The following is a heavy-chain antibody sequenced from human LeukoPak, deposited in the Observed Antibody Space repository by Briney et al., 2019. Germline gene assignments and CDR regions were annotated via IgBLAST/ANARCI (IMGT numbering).Heavy chain of an antibody. D-gene: IGHD3-10*01. CDR1: GGSISSYY. CDR3: ARRAVRGVHLFDY. V-gene: IGHV4-59*08. J-gene: IGHJ4*02. CDR2: IYPSGNT. Sequence: SETLSLTCTVSGGSISSYYWSWIRQPPGKGLEWIGYIYPSGNTNYNPSLKSRVTTSVDTSKNQFSLKLNSVTAADTAVYYCARRAVRGVHLFDYWGQGTLVTVSS.